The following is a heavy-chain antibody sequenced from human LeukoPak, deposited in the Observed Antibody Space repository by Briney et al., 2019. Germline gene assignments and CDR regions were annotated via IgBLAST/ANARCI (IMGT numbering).Heavy chain of an antibody. CDR2: INPSGGST. Sequence: ASVKVSCKASGYTFTSYYMHWVRQAPGQGLEWMGIINPSGGSTSYAQKFQGRVTMTRDTSTSTVYMELSSLRSEDTDVYYCARVPPDWNDGGYWGQGTLVTVSS. CDR3: ARVPPDWNDGGY. D-gene: IGHD1-1*01. J-gene: IGHJ4*02. V-gene: IGHV1-46*01. CDR1: GYTFTSYY.